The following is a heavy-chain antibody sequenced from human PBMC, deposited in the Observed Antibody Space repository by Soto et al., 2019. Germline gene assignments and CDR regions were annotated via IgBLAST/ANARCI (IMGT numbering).Heavy chain of an antibody. CDR3: AKEGYSSGWYGMDV. D-gene: IGHD6-19*01. CDR2: ISWNSGSI. Sequence: EVQLVESGGGLVQPGRSLRLSCAASGFTFDDYAMHWVRQAPGKGLEWVSGISWNSGSIGYADSVKGRFTISRDNAKNFLYLQMNSLRAEDTALYYCAKEGYSSGWYGMDVWGQGTTVTVSS. V-gene: IGHV3-9*01. J-gene: IGHJ6*02. CDR1: GFTFDDYA.